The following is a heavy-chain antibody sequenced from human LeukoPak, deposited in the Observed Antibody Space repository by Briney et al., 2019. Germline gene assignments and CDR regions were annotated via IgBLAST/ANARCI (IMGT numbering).Heavy chain of an antibody. V-gene: IGHV3-49*03. J-gene: IGHJ4*02. D-gene: IGHD6-19*01. CDR3: TRDLKAGNRGY. CDR1: GFTFGDYA. Sequence: GRSLRLSCAASGFTFGDYAVSWFRQAPGKGLEWVGVVGGTIYGGTTQYAASVKGRFTISRDDSKSIAYLQMNSLKTEDTAVYYCTRDLKAGNRGYWGQGTLVTVSS. CDR2: VGGTIYGGTT.